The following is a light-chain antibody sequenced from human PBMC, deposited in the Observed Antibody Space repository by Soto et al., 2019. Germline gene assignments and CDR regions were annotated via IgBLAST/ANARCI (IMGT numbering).Light chain of an antibody. CDR2: GAF. CDR3: QQNGRSPT. J-gene: IGKJ3*01. Sequence: EIVLTQSPATLSLSPGERATLSCRASPSVTNYLAWYQQKPGQPPRLLIYGAFNRAAGIPARFSGSDSASGTDFTLFISRLEPEDCGVFYCQQNGRSPTFGPGTKVDIK. CDR1: PSVTNY. V-gene: IGKV3-11*01.